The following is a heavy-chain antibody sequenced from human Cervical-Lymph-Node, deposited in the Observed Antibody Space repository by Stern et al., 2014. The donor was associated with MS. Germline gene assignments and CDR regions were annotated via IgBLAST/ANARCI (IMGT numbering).Heavy chain of an antibody. J-gene: IGHJ5*02. V-gene: IGHV1-69*01. CDR3: VRTDGDYDPVDT. CDR2: IFPLLRTT. Sequence: MQLVESGAEVKKPGSSVKVSCKASGDTFSRHALSWVRQAPGQGLEWMGGIFPLLRTTKSAQNCQGRPTITADDSSGTAYMELTSLRSEDTAVYYGVRTDGDYDPVDTWGQGTRVTVSS. D-gene: IGHD4-17*01. CDR1: GDTFSRHA.